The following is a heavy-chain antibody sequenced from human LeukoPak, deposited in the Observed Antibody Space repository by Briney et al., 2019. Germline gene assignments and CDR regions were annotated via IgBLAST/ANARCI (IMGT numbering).Heavy chain of an antibody. Sequence: PGGSLRLSCAASGFTFSDYHMSWIRQAPGKGLEWVSYISSSGSTIYYADSVKGRFTISRDNAKNSLYLQMNSLRAEDTAVYYCARDHGPYYYGSGSPYNWFDPWGQGTLVTVSS. V-gene: IGHV3-11*04. CDR2: ISSSGSTI. D-gene: IGHD3-10*01. J-gene: IGHJ5*02. CDR1: GFTFSDYH. CDR3: ARDHGPYYYGSGSPYNWFDP.